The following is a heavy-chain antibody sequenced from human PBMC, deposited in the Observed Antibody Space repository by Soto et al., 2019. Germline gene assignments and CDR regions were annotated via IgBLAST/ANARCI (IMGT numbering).Heavy chain of an antibody. CDR3: ARDAVAGTGNNWFDP. V-gene: IGHV4-31*03. CDR2: IYYSGST. Sequence: QVQLQESGPGLVKPSQTLSLTCTVSGGSISSGGYYWSWIRQHPGKGLEWIGYIYYSGSTYYNPSLKSRVTISVDTSKNQFSRKLSSVTAADTAVYYCARDAVAGTGNNWFDPWGQGTLVTVSS. D-gene: IGHD6-19*01. CDR1: GGSISSGGYY. J-gene: IGHJ5*02.